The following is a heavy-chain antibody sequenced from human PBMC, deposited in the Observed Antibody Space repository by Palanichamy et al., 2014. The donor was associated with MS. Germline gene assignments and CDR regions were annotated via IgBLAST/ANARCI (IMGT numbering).Heavy chain of an antibody. CDR3: AHGIPDCGSGSCRPFDP. V-gene: IGHV2-5*02. Sequence: QITLKESGPTMVRPAQTLTLTCSVSGFSLSSPGVGVGWLRQPPRKGPWSRLALIYWDDDKRFSPSLENRLFINKDTSRNQVYLTVTNMGPADTATYFCAHGIPDCGSGSCRPFDPWGPGTLVIVSS. D-gene: IGHD3-10*01. CDR2: IYWDDDK. J-gene: IGHJ5*02. CDR1: GFSLSSPGVG.